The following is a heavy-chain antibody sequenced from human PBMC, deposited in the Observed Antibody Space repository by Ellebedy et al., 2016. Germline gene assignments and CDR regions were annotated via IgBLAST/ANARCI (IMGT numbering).Heavy chain of an antibody. J-gene: IGHJ6*02. CDR3: ARISTMVIPGGMDV. CDR2: IYHSGTT. Sequence: SETLSLTXSVSGYSISSGYLWGWIRQPPGNGLEWIGSIYHSGTTYYNPSLKSRVTMSVDTSKNQFSLKLRFVTAADTAVYYCARISTMVIPGGMDVWGQGTTVTVSS. V-gene: IGHV4-38-2*02. D-gene: IGHD4/OR15-4a*01. CDR1: GYSISSGYL.